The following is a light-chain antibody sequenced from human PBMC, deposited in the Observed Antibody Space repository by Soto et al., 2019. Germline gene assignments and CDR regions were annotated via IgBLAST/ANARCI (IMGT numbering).Light chain of an antibody. V-gene: IGKV3-20*01. CDR3: QQYRDSWT. J-gene: IGKJ1*01. CDR1: QSFSNNY. CDR2: GAS. Sequence: EIVLTQSPGTLSLSPGERAPLSCRASQSFSNNYLAWYQQKPGQAPRLLIYGASSRATGIPARFRGSGSGTDFTLTISRLEPEDFAVYYCQQYRDSWTFGQGTKVDIK.